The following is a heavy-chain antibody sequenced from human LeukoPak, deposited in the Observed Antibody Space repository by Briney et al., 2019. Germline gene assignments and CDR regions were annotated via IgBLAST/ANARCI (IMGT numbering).Heavy chain of an antibody. CDR3: ARDLVTFGGVAFDY. D-gene: IGHD3-16*01. CDR2: IYTSGST. V-gene: IGHV4-4*07. J-gene: IGHJ4*02. CDR1: GGSISSYC. Sequence: SETLSLTRTVSGGSISSYCWSWIRQPAGKGLEWIGRIYTSGSTNYNPPLKSRVTMSVDTSKNQFSLRLSSMTAADTAVYYCARDLVTFGGVAFDYWGQGTLVTVSS.